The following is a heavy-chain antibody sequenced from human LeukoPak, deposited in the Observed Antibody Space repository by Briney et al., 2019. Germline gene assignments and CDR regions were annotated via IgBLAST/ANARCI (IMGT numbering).Heavy chain of an antibody. Sequence: SVKVSCKASGGTFSSYAISWVRQAPGQGLEWMGGIIPIFGTANYAQKFQGRVTITADESTSTAYMELSSLRSEDTAVYYCATHSSSRVTPVDYWGQGTLVTVSS. CDR3: ATHSSSRVTPVDY. D-gene: IGHD6-6*01. CDR1: GGTFSSYA. V-gene: IGHV1-69*13. CDR2: IIPIFGTA. J-gene: IGHJ4*02.